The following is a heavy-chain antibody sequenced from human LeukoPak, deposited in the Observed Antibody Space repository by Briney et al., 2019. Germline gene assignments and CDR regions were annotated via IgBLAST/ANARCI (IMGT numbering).Heavy chain of an antibody. J-gene: IGHJ4*02. D-gene: IGHD6-19*01. Sequence: GGSLRLSCAASGFTFSDYYMSWLRQAPGKGLECVSYISPSGTTIYYADSVKGRFTISRDNAKNSLSLQMNSLTTEDTAVYYCTTGSGYSTDWYDFWGQGTLVTVSS. CDR3: TTGSGYSTDWYDF. V-gene: IGHV3-11*01. CDR2: ISPSGTTI. CDR1: GFTFSDYY.